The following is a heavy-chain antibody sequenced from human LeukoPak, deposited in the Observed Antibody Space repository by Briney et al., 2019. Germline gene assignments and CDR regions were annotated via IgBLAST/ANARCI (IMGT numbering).Heavy chain of an antibody. D-gene: IGHD6-19*01. J-gene: IGHJ4*02. CDR2: ISYGGST. V-gene: IGHV4-59*08. CDR1: GGFISGYY. Sequence: SETLSLTCTVSGGFISGYYWSWIRQSPGKGLEWIGYISYGGSTNYNPSLKSRVTMSLDTSKNQFSLRLSSVTAADTAVYYCARNGGGWSFDYWGQGTLVTVSS. CDR3: ARNGGGWSFDY.